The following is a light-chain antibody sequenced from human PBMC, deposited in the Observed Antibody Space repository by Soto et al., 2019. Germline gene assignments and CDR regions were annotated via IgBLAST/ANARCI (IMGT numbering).Light chain of an antibody. J-gene: IGKJ4*01. CDR2: AAS. V-gene: IGKV3-15*01. CDR3: QPYNNWPPLT. Sequence: EIVMTQSPATLSVSPGERATLSCRASQSVSSNLAWYQQKPGQAPRLLIYAASTRATGIPARFSGSGPGTEFTLAITSLQSEYFAVYYCQPYNNWPPLTFGGGTKVEIK. CDR1: QSVSSN.